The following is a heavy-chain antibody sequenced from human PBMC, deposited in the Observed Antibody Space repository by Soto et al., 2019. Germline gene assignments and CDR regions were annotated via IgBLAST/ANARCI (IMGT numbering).Heavy chain of an antibody. D-gene: IGHD1-26*01. CDR2: ISYDGSNK. V-gene: IGHV3-30*18. J-gene: IGHJ4*02. CDR1: GFTFSSYG. Sequence: QVQLVESGGGVVQPGRSLRLSCAASGFTFSSYGMHWVRQAPGKGLEWVAVISYDGSNKYYADSVKGRFTISRDNSKNTLYQQMNSLRAEDTAVYYCAKERGSYVLGRVDYWGQGTLVTVSS. CDR3: AKERGSYVLGRVDY.